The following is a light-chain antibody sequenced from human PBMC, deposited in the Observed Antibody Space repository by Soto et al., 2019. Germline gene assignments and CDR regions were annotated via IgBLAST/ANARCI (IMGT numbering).Light chain of an antibody. CDR1: QSVSSSY. Sequence: EIVLTQSPGTLSLSPGERATLSCRASQSVSSSYLAWYQHKHGQAPRLLIYDASRRATGIPDRFSGSGSGTDFTLTISSLEPEDFAVYYCQQYGSSPLTFGQGTRLGIK. J-gene: IGKJ5*01. CDR2: DAS. CDR3: QQYGSSPLT. V-gene: IGKV3-20*01.